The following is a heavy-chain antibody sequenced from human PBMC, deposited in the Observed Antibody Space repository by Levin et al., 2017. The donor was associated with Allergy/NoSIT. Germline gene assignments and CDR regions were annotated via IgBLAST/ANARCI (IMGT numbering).Heavy chain of an antibody. CDR2: ISDNGGRT. V-gene: IGHV3-23*01. CDR3: AKEKGASYSSY. CDR1: GFTFSSYA. Sequence: PGGSLRLSCAASGFTFSSYAMSWVRQAPGKGLEWVSAISDNGGRTYYTDSVKGRFTISRDNSKNTLYLQMNSLRAEDTAVYYCAKEKGASYSSYWGQGTLVTVSS. J-gene: IGHJ4*02. D-gene: IGHD1-26*01.